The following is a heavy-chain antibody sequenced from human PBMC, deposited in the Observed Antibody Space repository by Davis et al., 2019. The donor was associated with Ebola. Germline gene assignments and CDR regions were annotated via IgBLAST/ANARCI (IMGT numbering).Heavy chain of an antibody. J-gene: IGHJ1*01. CDR2: INAGNGNT. CDR1: GYTFTSYY. D-gene: IGHD6-19*01. Sequence: ASVKVSCKASGYTFTSYYMHWVRQAPGQGLEWMGWINAGNGNTKYSQKFQGRVTITRDTSASTAYMELSSLRSEDTAVYYCAREKYSSGCEHWGQGTLVTVSS. CDR3: AREKYSSGCEH. V-gene: IGHV1-3*01.